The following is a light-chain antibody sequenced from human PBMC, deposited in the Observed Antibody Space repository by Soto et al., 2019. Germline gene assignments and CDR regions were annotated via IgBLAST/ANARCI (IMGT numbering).Light chain of an antibody. CDR3: QQYENWPPVT. CDR1: QNIRRS. Sequence: ENVLTQSPATLSLSPWERATLSCRASQNIRRSLAWYQQKPGQAPRLLIYNSYTRATGVAARFSGSGSGTDFTLTISSLQVEDFAVYFCQQYENWPPVTCGGGTKVDIK. V-gene: IGKV3-15*01. CDR2: NSY. J-gene: IGKJ4*01.